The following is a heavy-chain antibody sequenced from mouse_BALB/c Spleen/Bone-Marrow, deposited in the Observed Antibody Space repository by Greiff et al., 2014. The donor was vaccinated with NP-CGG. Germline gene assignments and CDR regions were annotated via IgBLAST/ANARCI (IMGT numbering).Heavy chain of an antibody. Sequence: EVQLQQSGAELVKPGASAKLSCTASGFNIKDTYMHWVKQRPEQGLEWIGRIDPANGNTKYDPRFQGKATITADASSNTAYLQLSSLTSEDTAVYYCTGRYGWFAYWGQGTLVTVSA. CDR2: IDPANGNT. D-gene: IGHD2-14*01. J-gene: IGHJ3*01. V-gene: IGHV14-3*02. CDR3: TGRYGWFAY. CDR1: GFNIKDTY.